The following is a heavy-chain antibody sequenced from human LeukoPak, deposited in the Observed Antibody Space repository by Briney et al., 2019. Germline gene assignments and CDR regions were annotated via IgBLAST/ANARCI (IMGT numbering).Heavy chain of an antibody. CDR2: INPNDGGT. D-gene: IGHD4-17*01. V-gene: IGHV1-2*02. Sequence: ASVKVSCKASGYTFTKNFLHWVRQAPGQGLEWMGWINPNDGGTLYAQKFQGRFTMTTDTSIATAYMEMSTLTSDDTAVYYCARDDYGDLQYFENWGQGTLVTVSS. CDR1: GYTFTKNF. J-gene: IGHJ4*02. CDR3: ARDDYGDLQYFEN.